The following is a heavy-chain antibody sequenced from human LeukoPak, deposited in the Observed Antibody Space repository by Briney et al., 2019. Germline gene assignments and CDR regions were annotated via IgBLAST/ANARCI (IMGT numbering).Heavy chain of an antibody. CDR3: ARVPDFWSGYGDY. V-gene: IGHV1-18*01. CDR1: GYTFTNYG. Sequence: ASVKVSCKASGYTFTNYGISWVRQAPGQGLEWMGWTSADNADTNYAQKFQGRVTMTTDTSTSTGYMELRSLDSDDTAVYYCARVPDFWSGYGDYWGQGTLVTVSS. CDR2: TSADNADT. J-gene: IGHJ4*02. D-gene: IGHD3-3*01.